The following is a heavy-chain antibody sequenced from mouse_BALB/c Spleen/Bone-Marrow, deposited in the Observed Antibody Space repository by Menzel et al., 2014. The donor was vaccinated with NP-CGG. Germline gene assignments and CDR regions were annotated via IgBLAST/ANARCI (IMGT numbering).Heavy chain of an antibody. V-gene: IGHV2-6-7*01. Sequence: VQLVESGPGLVAPSQSLSITCTVSGFSLTGYGVSWVRRPPGKGLEWLGMIWGDGSTDYNSALKSRLSITKDNSKSXVFLKMSSLQTDDTARYYCARDSFLITRALDYWGQGTSVTVSS. J-gene: IGHJ4*01. D-gene: IGHD2-4*01. CDR2: IWGDGST. CDR1: GFSLTGYG. CDR3: ARDSFLITRALDY.